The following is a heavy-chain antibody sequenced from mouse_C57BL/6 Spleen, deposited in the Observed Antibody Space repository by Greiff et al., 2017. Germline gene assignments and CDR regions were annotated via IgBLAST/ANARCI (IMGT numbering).Heavy chain of an antibody. CDR2: INPSSGYT. CDR3: ARGERTVVATTDY. J-gene: IGHJ4*01. V-gene: IGHV1-4*01. CDR1: GYTFTSYT. Sequence: VQLVESGAELARPGASVKMSCKASGYTFTSYTMHWVKQRPGQGLEWIGYINPSSGYTKYNQKFKDKATLTADKSSSTAYMQLSSLTSEDSAVYYCARGERTVVATTDYWGQGTSVTVSS. D-gene: IGHD1-1*01.